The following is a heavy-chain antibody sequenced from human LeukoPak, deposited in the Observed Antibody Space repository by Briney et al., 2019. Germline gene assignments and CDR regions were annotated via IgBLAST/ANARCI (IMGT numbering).Heavy chain of an antibody. V-gene: IGHV3-11*01. CDR2: ISGSSSDV. J-gene: IGHJ4*02. CDR3: SRDPRHSDY. Sequence: GGSLRLSCAASGFTFSDSYMTWIRQAPGKGLELLSYISGSSSDVNYIDSVRGRFTISRDNAKNSLYLHMNSLTVEDTAVYYCSRDPRHSDYWGQGTLVTVSS. CDR1: GFTFSDSY.